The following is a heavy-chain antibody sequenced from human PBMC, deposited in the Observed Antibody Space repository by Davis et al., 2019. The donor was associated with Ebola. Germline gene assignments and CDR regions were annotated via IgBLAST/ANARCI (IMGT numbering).Heavy chain of an antibody. V-gene: IGHV4-34*01. J-gene: IGHJ6*02. CDR1: GGSFSGHY. CDR3: ARGRGKWLRFYGMDV. CDR2: ITHGGRT. Sequence: SETLSLTCAVYGGSFSGHYWSWIRQPPGKGLEWIGEITHGGRTNYSPSLKSRVTISVDTSKNQFSLKLSSVTAADTAVYYCARGRGKWLRFYGMDVWGQGTTVTVSS. D-gene: IGHD5-12*01.